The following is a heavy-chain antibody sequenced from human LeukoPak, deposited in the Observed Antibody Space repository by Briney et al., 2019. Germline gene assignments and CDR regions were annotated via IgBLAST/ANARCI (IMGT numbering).Heavy chain of an antibody. CDR2: VYFNGDT. V-gene: IGHV4-59*08. CDR3: ARQYGLMRAYRHFDY. CDR1: GGSTSSYY. J-gene: IGHJ4*02. D-gene: IGHD3-16*01. Sequence: SETLSLTCTVSGGSTSSYYWTWVRQSPGKGLQWIGNVYFNGDTNYNPSLNSRVTISVDTSKNQFSLKLNSVTAADTAVYYCARQYGLMRAYRHFDYWGQGILVSVSA.